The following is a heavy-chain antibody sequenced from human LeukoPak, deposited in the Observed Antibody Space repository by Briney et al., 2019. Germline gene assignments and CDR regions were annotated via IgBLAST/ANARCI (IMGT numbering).Heavy chain of an antibody. CDR1: GGSISIYY. D-gene: IGHD3-10*01. J-gene: IGHJ5*02. CDR3: ARYYGSGSYGFDP. Sequence: SETLSLTCTVSGGSISIYYWSWIRQPPGKGLEWIGYIYYSGSTKYNPSLKSRLTISVDTSKNQFSLNLSSVTAADTAVYYCARYYGSGSYGFDPWGRGTLVTVSS. CDR2: IYYSGST. V-gene: IGHV4-59*08.